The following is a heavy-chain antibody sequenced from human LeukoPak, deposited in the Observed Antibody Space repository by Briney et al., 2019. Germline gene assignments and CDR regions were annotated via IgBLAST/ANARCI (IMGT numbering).Heavy chain of an antibody. CDR3: ARWSDSYRAFGY. J-gene: IGHJ4*02. Sequence: SETLSLTCTISGASITSYHWNWLRQPPGKGLEWIGYIFHTGSTNSNPSLKSRVTKSVDTSKNQFSLRLTSVTAADTAVYFCARWSDSYRAFGYWGQGTLVTVSS. V-gene: IGHV4-59*01. CDR2: IFHTGST. D-gene: IGHD1-26*01. CDR1: GASITSYH.